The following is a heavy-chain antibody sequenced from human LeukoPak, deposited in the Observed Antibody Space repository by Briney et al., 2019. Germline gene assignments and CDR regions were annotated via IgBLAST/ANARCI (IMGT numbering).Heavy chain of an antibody. CDR3: ARDFGGLTGTHHFDY. V-gene: IGHV3-30-3*01. CDR1: GFSFSRYS. CDR2: SSYDGSNK. D-gene: IGHD1-20*01. Sequence: PPGRSLRLSCVASGFSFSRYSMHWVRQAPGKGLEWVAVSSYDGSNKYYADSVKGRITISRDSSKNTLFLQMNSLRAEDTAVYYCARDFGGLTGTHHFDYWGQGTLVTVSS. J-gene: IGHJ4*02.